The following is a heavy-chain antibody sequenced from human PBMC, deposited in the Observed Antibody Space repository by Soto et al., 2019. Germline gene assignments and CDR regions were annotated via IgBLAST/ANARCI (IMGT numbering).Heavy chain of an antibody. CDR2: ISSSSSYI. CDR1: GFTFSSYS. J-gene: IGHJ5*02. V-gene: IGHV3-21*04. D-gene: IGHD3-9*01. Sequence: VGSLRLSCAASGFTFSSYSMNWVRQAPGKGLEWVSSISSSSSYIYYADSVKGRFTISRDNAKNSLYLQMNSLRAEDTAVYYCAKAGIRILTRYYLFDPWGQGTLVTVSS. CDR3: AKAGIRILTRYYLFDP.